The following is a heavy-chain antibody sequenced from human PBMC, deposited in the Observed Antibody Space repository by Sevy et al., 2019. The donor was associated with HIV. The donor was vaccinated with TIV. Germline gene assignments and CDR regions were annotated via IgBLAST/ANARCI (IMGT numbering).Heavy chain of an antibody. J-gene: IGHJ4*02. CDR1: GFTFAKYS. CDR2: FSFGCGRI. Sequence: GGSLRLSCAASGFTFAKYSMSWVRQAPGKGLEWVSTFSFGCGRINYADSVKGRFTISRDDSKNTRFLQMNSLRAEDTATYFCAREGGTKPNDYWGQGTLVTVSS. V-gene: IGHV3-23*01. CDR3: AREGGTKPNDY. D-gene: IGHD2-8*01.